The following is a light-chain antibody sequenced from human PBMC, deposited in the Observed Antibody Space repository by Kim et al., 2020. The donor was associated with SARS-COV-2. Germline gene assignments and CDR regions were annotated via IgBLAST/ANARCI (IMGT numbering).Light chain of an antibody. V-gene: IGLV2-11*01. CDR1: SSDVGGYNS. Sequence: QSALTQPRSVSGSPGQSVTITCTGTSSDVGGYNSVTWYQQHPGKAPTLMIYDVTKRPSGVPDRFSGSKSGNSASLTISGLQAEDEADYYCCSYVGTYRVFCGGTQLTVL. CDR2: DVT. J-gene: IGLJ3*02. CDR3: CSYVGTYRV.